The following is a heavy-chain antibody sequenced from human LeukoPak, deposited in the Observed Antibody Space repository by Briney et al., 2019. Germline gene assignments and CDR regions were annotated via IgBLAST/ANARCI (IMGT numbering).Heavy chain of an antibody. CDR1: GFTVSNNY. CDR2: IYSGGST. D-gene: IGHD5-18*01. Sequence: PRGSLRLSCAASGFTVSNNYMSWVRQAPGKGLEWVSVIYSGGSTYYADSVKGRFTISRDNSKNTLYLQMNSLRAEDTAVYYCARGDTAMASHFDYWGQGTLVTVSS. V-gene: IGHV3-53*01. J-gene: IGHJ4*02. CDR3: ARGDTAMASHFDY.